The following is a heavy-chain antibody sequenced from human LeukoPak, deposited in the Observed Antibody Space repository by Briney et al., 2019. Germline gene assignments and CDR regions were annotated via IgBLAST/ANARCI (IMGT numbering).Heavy chain of an antibody. CDR1: GFTFSSYA. D-gene: IGHD6-6*01. CDR2: ISYDGSNK. V-gene: IGHV3-30-3*01. Sequence: PGESLRLSCAASGFTFSSYAMHWVRQAPGKGLEWVAVISYDGSNKYYADSVKGRFTISRDNSKNTLYLQMNSLRAEDTAVYYCARGAAARPGYYGMDAWGQGTTVTVSS. CDR3: ARGAAARPGYYGMDA. J-gene: IGHJ6*02.